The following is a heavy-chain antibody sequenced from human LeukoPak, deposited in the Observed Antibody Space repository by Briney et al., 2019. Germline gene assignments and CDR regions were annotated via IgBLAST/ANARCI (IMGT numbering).Heavy chain of an antibody. CDR1: GFTFNNYG. D-gene: IGHD1-26*01. V-gene: IGHV3-30*18. CDR2: ISYDGSIK. Sequence: GGSLRLSCTVSGFTFNNYGMHWVRQAPGKGQEWVALISYDGSIKYYADSVKGRFTISRDNSKNTLYLQMNSLKAEDTALYYCAKSDHGNGDYDYWGQGTLVTVSS. J-gene: IGHJ4*02. CDR3: AKSDHGNGDYDY.